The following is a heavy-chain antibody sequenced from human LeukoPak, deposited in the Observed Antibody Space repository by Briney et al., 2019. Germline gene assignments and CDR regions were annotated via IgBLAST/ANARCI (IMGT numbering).Heavy chain of an antibody. J-gene: IGHJ3*02. D-gene: IGHD4-17*01. CDR1: EFTFSSYA. CDR2: ISYDGSNK. CDR3: ARARPPDYGDSPGDAFDI. V-gene: IGHV3-30-3*01. Sequence: PGRSLRLSCAASEFTFSSYAMHWDRQAPGKGLEWVAVISYDGSNKYYADSVKGRFTISRDNSKNTLYLQMNSLRAEDTAVYYCARARPPDYGDSPGDAFDIWGQGTMVTVSS.